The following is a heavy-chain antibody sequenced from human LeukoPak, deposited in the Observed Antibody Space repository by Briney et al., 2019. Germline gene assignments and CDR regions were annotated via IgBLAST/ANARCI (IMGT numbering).Heavy chain of an antibody. V-gene: IGHV4-39*01. D-gene: IGHD3-22*01. J-gene: IGHJ4*02. Sequence: SETLSLTCTVSGGSISSSSYYWGWIRQPPGKGLEWIGSIYYSGSTYYNPSLKSRVTISVDTSKNPFSLKLSFVTAADTAVYYCASALYYYDSSGYYYGYWGQGTLVTVSS. CDR3: ASALYYYDSSGYYYGY. CDR2: IYYSGST. CDR1: GGSISSSSYY.